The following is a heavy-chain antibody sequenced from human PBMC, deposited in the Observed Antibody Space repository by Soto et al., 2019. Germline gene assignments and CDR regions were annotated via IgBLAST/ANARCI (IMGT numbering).Heavy chain of an antibody. D-gene: IGHD3-22*01. Sequence: ASVKVSCKASGYTFTGYYMHWVRQAPGQGLEWMGWINPNSGGTNYAQKFQGWVTMTRDTSISTAYMELSRLRSDDTAVYYCARAPSNYYDSSGYYSAAFDIWGQGTMVTVSS. CDR1: GYTFTGYY. CDR2: INPNSGGT. J-gene: IGHJ3*02. V-gene: IGHV1-2*04. CDR3: ARAPSNYYDSSGYYSAAFDI.